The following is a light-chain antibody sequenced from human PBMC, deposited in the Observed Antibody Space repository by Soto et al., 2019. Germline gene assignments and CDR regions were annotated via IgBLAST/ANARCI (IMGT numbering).Light chain of an antibody. CDR2: DVS. J-gene: IGLJ3*02. V-gene: IGLV2-14*01. Sequence: QSALTQPASVSGSPGQSITISCTGTSSDVGGYNYVSWYQQHPGKAPKLMILDVSSRPSGVSNRFSGSKSGNTASLTISGLQAEDEAHYFWSSYTSSSTYWVFGGGTKVTVL. CDR1: SSDVGGYNY. CDR3: SSYTSSSTYWV.